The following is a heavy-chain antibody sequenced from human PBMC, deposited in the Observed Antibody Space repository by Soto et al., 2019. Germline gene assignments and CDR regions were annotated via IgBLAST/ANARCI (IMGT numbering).Heavy chain of an antibody. V-gene: IGHV3-33*01. CDR1: GFTFSSYG. CDR3: ARDYLATVTYYGMDV. CDR2: IWYDGSNK. J-gene: IGHJ6*02. Sequence: GGSLRLSCAASGFTFSSYGMHWVRQAPGKGLEWVAVIWYDGSNKYYADSVKGRFTISRDNSKNTLYLQMNSLRAEDTAVYYCARDYLATVTYYGMDVWGQGTTVTVSS. D-gene: IGHD4-4*01.